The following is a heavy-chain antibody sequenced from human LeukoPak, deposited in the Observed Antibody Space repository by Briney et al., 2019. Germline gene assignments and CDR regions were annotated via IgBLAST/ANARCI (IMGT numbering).Heavy chain of an antibody. J-gene: IGHJ4*02. Sequence: GGSLRLSCTASGFTFSNYWMHWIRQAPGQGLVWVSLISTDGSQTRYADSVKGRFSIARDNAKNTLYLQTNSLRAEDTAVYYCVRDIHRAQDYWGQGTLVTVSS. CDR1: GFTFSNYW. CDR3: VRDIHRAQDY. CDR2: ISTDGSQT. V-gene: IGHV3-74*01.